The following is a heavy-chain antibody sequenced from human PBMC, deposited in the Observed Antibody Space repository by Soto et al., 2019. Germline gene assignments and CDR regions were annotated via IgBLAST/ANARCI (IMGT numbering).Heavy chain of an antibody. V-gene: IGHV4-38-2*01. CDR3: ARGSQYYYYGMDV. CDR2: IYHSGST. Sequence: PSETLSLTCAVSGYSISSGYYWGWIRQPPGKGLEWIGSIYHSGSTYYNPSLKSRVTISVDTSKNQFSLKLSSVTAADMAVYYCARGSQYYYYGMDVWGQGTTVTVSS. D-gene: IGHD3-10*01. J-gene: IGHJ6*02. CDR1: GYSISSGYY.